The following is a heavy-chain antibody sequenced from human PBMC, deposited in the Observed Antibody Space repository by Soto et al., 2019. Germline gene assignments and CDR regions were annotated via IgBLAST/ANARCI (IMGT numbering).Heavy chain of an antibody. J-gene: IGHJ4*02. CDR2: IDWDDDK. CDR3: ARIKSSGWVDY. Sequence: SGPTLVNPTQTLTLTCTFSGFSLSTSRMCVTWIRQPPGKALEWLARIDWDDDKYYNTSLKTRLTISKDTSKNQVVLTMTNMDPVDTATYYCARIKSSGWVDYWGQGTLVTVSS. V-gene: IGHV2-70*11. D-gene: IGHD6-19*01. CDR1: GFSLSTSRMC.